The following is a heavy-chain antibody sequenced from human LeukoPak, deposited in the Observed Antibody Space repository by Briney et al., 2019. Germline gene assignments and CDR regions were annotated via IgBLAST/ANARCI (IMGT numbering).Heavy chain of an antibody. CDR1: GGSFSGYY. D-gene: IGHD3-22*01. J-gene: IGHJ4*02. Sequence: SETLSLTCAVYGGSFSGYYWSWIRQPPGKGLEWIGEINHSGSTNYNPSLKSRVTISVDTSKNQFSLKLSSVTAADTAVYYCARNYDCSGPPGYWGQGTLVTVSS. V-gene: IGHV4-34*01. CDR3: ARNYDCSGPPGY. CDR2: INHSGST.